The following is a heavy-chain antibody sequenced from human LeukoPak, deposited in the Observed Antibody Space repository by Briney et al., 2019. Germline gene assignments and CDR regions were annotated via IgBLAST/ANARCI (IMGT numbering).Heavy chain of an antibody. D-gene: IGHD3-9*01. J-gene: IGHJ4*02. CDR2: IYYSGST. V-gene: IGHV4-39*01. CDR1: GGSISSSSYY. Sequence: SETLSLTCTVSGGSISSSSYYWGWIRQPPGKGLEWIGSIYYSGSTYYNPSLKSRVTISVDTSKNQFSLKLSSVTAADTAVCYCARHVQNYDILTGYYFSRFDYWGQGTLVTVSS. CDR3: ARHVQNYDILTGYYFSRFDY.